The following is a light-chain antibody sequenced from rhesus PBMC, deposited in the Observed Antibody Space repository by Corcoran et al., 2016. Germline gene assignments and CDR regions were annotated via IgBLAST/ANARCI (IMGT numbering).Light chain of an antibody. CDR1: QDISNW. J-gene: IGKJ1*01. CDR2: RAS. CDR3: QQHDNSPWT. Sequence: DIQMTQSPSSLSASVGDRVTITCRASQDISNWLAWYQQKPGKAPKILIFRASKLETGVPSRFSGSGSGTDFTLTISSLQPEDIATYYCQQHDNSPWTFGQGTKVEIK. V-gene: IGKV1-69*01.